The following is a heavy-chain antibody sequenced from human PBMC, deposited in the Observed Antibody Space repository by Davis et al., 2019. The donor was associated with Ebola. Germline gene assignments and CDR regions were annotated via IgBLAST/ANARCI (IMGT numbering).Heavy chain of an antibody. CDR1: GYTFISYG. CDR3: ATHPRPLRYYDILTGYYKEADY. J-gene: IGHJ4*02. D-gene: IGHD3-9*01. CDR2: FDPEDGET. V-gene: IGHV1-24*01. Sequence: AASVKVSCKASGYTFISYGISWVRQAPGKGLEWMGGFDPEDGETIYAQKFQGRVTMTEDTSTDTAYMELSSLRSEDTAVYYCATHPRPLRYYDILTGYYKEADYWGQGTLVTVSS.